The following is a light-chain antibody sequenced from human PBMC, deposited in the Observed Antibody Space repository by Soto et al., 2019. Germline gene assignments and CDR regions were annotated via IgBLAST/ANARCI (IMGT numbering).Light chain of an antibody. J-gene: IGKJ2*01. CDR1: QTLSGY. CDR2: DAS. Sequence: EIVLTQSPATLSLSPGERATLSCRASQTLSGYLAWFQQKPGQAPRLLIYDASNRATGIPARFSGGGSGTDFTIAISSLEPEDFAVYYCQQRTHWSPYTLVQGTMLEVK. CDR3: QQRTHWSPYT. V-gene: IGKV3-11*01.